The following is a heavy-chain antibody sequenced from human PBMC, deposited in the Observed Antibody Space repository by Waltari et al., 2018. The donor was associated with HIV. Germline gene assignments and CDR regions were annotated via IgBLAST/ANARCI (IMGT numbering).Heavy chain of an antibody. J-gene: IGHJ5*02. Sequence: QVQLQEWGPGLVKPSETLSRTCTVSGVSISSCDWSWLRRPAGKGLEWIGYIYYSGSTNYNPSLKSRVTISVDTSKNQFSLKLSSVTAADTAVYYCARDYYDSSGYYYGYSPWGQGTLVTVSS. CDR1: GVSISSCD. CDR2: IYYSGST. D-gene: IGHD3-22*01. V-gene: IGHV4-59*01. CDR3: ARDYYDSSGYYYGYSP.